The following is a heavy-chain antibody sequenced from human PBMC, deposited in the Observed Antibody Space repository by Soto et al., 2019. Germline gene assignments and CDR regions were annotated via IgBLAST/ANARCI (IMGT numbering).Heavy chain of an antibody. D-gene: IGHD2-2*01. Sequence: KTSETLSLTCTVSGGSISSGDYYWSWIRQPPGKGLEWIGYIYYSGSTYYNPSLKSRVTISVDTSKNQFSLKLSSVTAADTAVYYCARARKHCSSTSCYLSPFDYYYGMDVWGQGTTVTV. CDR3: ARARKHCSSTSCYLSPFDYYYGMDV. V-gene: IGHV4-30-4*01. CDR1: GGSISSGDYY. CDR2: IYYSGST. J-gene: IGHJ6*02.